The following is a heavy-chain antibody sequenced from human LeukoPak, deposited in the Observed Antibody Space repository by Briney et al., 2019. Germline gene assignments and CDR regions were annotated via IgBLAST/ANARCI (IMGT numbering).Heavy chain of an antibody. CDR3: AREGNGLLSKDFDY. J-gene: IGHJ4*02. Sequence: GASVKVSCKASGGTFSSYAISWVRQAPGQGLEWMRWINPNSGGTNYAQKFQGRVTMTRDTSMSTAYMELTRLTSDDTAVYYCAREGNGLLSKDFDYWGQGTLVTVSS. CDR2: INPNSGGT. V-gene: IGHV1-2*02. CDR1: GGTFSSYA. D-gene: IGHD2/OR15-2a*01.